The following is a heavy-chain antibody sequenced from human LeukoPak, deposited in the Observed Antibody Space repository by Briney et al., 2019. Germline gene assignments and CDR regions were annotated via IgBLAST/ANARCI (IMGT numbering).Heavy chain of an antibody. D-gene: IGHD3-10*01. CDR3: ARRRGVNWFDP. CDR1: GGSISTSSFS. V-gene: IGHV4-39*01. J-gene: IGHJ5*02. CDR2: IYYSGST. Sequence: SETLSLTCTVSGGSISTSSFSWGWIRQPPGTGLEWIGTIYYSGSTFYNPSLESRVTISVVTSKNQFSLKLSSVTAADTAVYYCARRRGVNWFDPWGQGTLVTVSS.